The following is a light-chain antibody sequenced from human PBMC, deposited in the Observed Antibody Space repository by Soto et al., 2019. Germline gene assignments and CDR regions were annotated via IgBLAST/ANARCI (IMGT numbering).Light chain of an antibody. CDR1: NIGGKS. J-gene: IGLJ1*01. CDR3: QVWDGSTDHYV. Sequence: SYELTQPPSVSVAPGQTASITCGGNNIGGKSVHWYHQKPGQAPVLVVYEGSDRPSGIPERFSGSNSGNTATLTITRVEAGDEADYYCQVWDGSTDHYVFGTGTKDTVL. CDR2: EGS. V-gene: IGLV3-21*02.